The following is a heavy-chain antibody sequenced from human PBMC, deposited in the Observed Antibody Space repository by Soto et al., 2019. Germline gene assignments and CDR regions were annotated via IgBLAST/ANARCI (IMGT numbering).Heavy chain of an antibody. CDR1: GFTFSSYA. D-gene: IGHD3-10*01. CDR2: ISYDGSNK. V-gene: IGHV3-30-3*01. Sequence: LRLSCAASGFTFSSYAMHWVRQAPGKGLEWVAVISYDGSNKYYADSVKGRFTISRDNSKNTLYLQMNSLRAEDTAVYYCASGLLWFGEPMSWFDPWGQGXLVTVYS. J-gene: IGHJ5*02. CDR3: ASGLLWFGEPMSWFDP.